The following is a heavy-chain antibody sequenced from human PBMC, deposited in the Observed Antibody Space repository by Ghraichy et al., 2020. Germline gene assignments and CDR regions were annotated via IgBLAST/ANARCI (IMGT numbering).Heavy chain of an antibody. V-gene: IGHV3-23*01. CDR1: GFTFSSYA. CDR2: ISGSGGST. Sequence: GESLNISCAASGFTFSSYAMSWVRQAPGKGLEWVSAISGSGGSTYYADSVKGRFTISRDDSKNTLYLQMNSLRAEDTAVYYCAKDTVSKPRYGMDVWGQGTTVTVSS. J-gene: IGHJ6*02. D-gene: IGHD2-8*02. CDR3: AKDTVSKPRYGMDV.